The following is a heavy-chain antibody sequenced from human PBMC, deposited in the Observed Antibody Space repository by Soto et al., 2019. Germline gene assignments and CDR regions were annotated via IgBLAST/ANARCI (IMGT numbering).Heavy chain of an antibody. J-gene: IGHJ4*02. CDR2: IIPIFGTA. CDR3: ARLCSGGSGPWHFDY. V-gene: IGHV1-69*12. CDR1: GGTFSSYA. Sequence: QVQLVQSGAEVKKPGSSVKVSCKASGGTFSSYAISWVRQAPGQGLEWMGGIIPIFGTANYAQKFQGRVTINADESTSTAYMELSSLRSEDTAVYYCARLCSGGSGPWHFDYWGQGTLVTVSS. D-gene: IGHD2-15*01.